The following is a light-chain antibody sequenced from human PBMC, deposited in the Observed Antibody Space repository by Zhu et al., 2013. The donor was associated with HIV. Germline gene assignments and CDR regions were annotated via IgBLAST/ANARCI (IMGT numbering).Light chain of an antibody. CDR3: QQYGDSPT. CDR2: GAS. Sequence: EIVLTQSPGTLSLSPGERATLSCRASQSLSSVYLAWYQHKPGQAPRLLIYGASHRATGISEKFTGRGSGTEFSLTITQLEPEDFALYFCQQYGDSPTFGQGTKVDIK. CDR1: QSLSSVY. J-gene: IGKJ1*01. V-gene: IGKV3-20*01.